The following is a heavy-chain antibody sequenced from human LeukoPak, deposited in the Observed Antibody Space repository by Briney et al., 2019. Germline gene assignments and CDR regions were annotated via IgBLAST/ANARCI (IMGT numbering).Heavy chain of an antibody. V-gene: IGHV1-18*01. J-gene: IGHJ4*02. CDR1: GYTFTSYG. CDR2: ISTYNGDT. D-gene: IGHD3-3*01. Sequence: GSVKVSCKASGYTFTSYGISWVRQAPGQGLEWMGWISTYNGDTNYAQKLQGRVTMSTDTSTSTAYMELRSLRSDDTAVYYCARDGVSGVCNYWGQGTLVTVSS. CDR3: ARDGVSGVCNY.